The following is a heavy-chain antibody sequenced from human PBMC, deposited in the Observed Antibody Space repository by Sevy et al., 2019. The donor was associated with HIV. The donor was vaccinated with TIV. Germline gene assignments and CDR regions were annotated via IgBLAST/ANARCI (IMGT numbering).Heavy chain of an antibody. CDR2: IKSKTDGGTT. D-gene: IGHD3-10*01. Sequence: GGSLRLSCAASGFTFSNAWMSWVRPAPGKGLEWVGRIKSKTDGGTTDYAAPVKGRFTISKDDSENTLYLQMNSLKTEDTALYYCTTDSRKRGFSALLDYWGQGTLVTVSS. CDR1: GFTFSNAW. J-gene: IGHJ4*02. CDR3: TTDSRKRGFSALLDY. V-gene: IGHV3-15*01.